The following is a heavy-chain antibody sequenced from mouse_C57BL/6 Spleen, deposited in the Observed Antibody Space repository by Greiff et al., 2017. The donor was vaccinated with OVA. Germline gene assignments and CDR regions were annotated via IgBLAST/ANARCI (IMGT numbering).Heavy chain of an antibody. CDR1: GYTFTSYW. CDR2: IHPNSGST. Sequence: QVQLQQPGAELVKPGASVKLSCKASGYTFTSYWMHWVKQRPGQGLEWIGMIHPNSGSTNYNEKFKSKATLTVDKSSSTAYMQLSSLTSEDAAVYYCAGDYGGAMDYWGQGTSVTVSS. J-gene: IGHJ4*01. V-gene: IGHV1-64*01. CDR3: AGDYGGAMDY. D-gene: IGHD2-4*01.